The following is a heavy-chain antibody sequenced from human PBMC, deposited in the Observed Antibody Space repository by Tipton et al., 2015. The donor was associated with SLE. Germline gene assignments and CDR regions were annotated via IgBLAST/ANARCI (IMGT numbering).Heavy chain of an antibody. V-gene: IGHV3-64*01. Sequence: SLRLSCAASGFTFSSYAMHWVRQAPGKGLEYVSAISSNGGSTYYANSVKGRFTISRDNAKNSLYLQMNSLRAEDTAVYYCARDVRRGMDYWGQGTLVTVSS. J-gene: IGHJ4*02. D-gene: IGHD3-10*01. CDR1: GFTFSSYA. CDR2: ISSNGGST. CDR3: ARDVRRGMDY.